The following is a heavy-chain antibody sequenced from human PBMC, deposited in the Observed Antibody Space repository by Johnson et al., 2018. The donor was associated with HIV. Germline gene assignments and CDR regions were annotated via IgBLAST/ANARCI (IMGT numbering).Heavy chain of an antibody. J-gene: IGHJ3*02. CDR3: VSREWELHAFDI. CDR1: GFTFRDYY. CDR2: ISSCCSTI. V-gene: IGHV3-11*04. D-gene: IGHD1-26*01. Sequence: QVQLVESGGGLVKPGGSLRLSCAASGFTFRDYYISWIPQAPGERLEWVSYISSCCSTINYADSVKGRFTISRDNAKNSLYLQMNSLRAEDTAVYYCVSREWELHAFDIWGQGTMVTVSS.